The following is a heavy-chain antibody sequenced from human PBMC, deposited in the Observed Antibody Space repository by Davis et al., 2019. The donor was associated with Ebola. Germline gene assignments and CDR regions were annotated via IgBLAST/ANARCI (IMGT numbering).Heavy chain of an antibody. V-gene: IGHV3-21*01. CDR2: ISSSSSYI. J-gene: IGHJ6*02. CDR1: GFTFSSYS. CDR3: ARVPSWYYGSGSYYEVNGMDV. D-gene: IGHD3-10*01. Sequence: GESLKISCAASGFTFSSYSMNWVRQAPGRGLEWVSSISSSSSYIYYADSVKGRFTISRDNAKNTLYLQMNSLRAEDTAVYYCARVPSWYYGSGSYYEVNGMDVWGQGTTVTVSS.